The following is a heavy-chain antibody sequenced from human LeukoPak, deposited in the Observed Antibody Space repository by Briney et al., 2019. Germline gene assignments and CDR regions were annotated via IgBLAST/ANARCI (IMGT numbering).Heavy chain of an antibody. Sequence: TGGSLRLPCAASGFTFSSYAMSWVRQAPGKGLEWVSAISGSGGSTYYADSVKGRFTISRDNSKNTLYLQMTSLRAEDTAVYYCAKGARFLGLKNDAFDIWGQGTMVTVSS. V-gene: IGHV3-23*01. D-gene: IGHD3-3*01. CDR3: AKGARFLGLKNDAFDI. CDR1: GFTFSSYA. CDR2: ISGSGGST. J-gene: IGHJ3*02.